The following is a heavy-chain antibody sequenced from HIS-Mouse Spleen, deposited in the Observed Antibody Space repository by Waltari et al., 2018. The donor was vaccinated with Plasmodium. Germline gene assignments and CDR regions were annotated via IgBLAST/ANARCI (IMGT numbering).Heavy chain of an antibody. D-gene: IGHD3-3*01. CDR3: AKEVLGYYDFWSRPDY. V-gene: IGHV3-30*18. J-gene: IGHJ4*02. CDR2: ISDDGSNK. CDR1: GFTFSSYG. Sequence: QVQLVESGGGVVQPGRSLRLSCAASGFTFSSYGLQWVRQAPGTGLEWVAVISDDGSNKYYADSVKGRFTISRDNSKNTLYLQMNSLRAEDTAVYYCAKEVLGYYDFWSRPDYWGQGTLVTVSS.